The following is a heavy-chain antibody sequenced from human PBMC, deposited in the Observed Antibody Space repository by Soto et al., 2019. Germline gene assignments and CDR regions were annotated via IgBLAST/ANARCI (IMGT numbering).Heavy chain of an antibody. J-gene: IGHJ1*01. Sequence: GGSLRLSCAASGFTFSSNWMSWVRQAPGKGPEWVANINQDGSEKYYVDSVQGRFSISRDNAKNSLYLQMDSLRVEDTAIYYCARGDLWGQGTLVTVSS. CDR1: GFTFSSNW. CDR2: INQDGSEK. CDR3: ARGDL. V-gene: IGHV3-7*01.